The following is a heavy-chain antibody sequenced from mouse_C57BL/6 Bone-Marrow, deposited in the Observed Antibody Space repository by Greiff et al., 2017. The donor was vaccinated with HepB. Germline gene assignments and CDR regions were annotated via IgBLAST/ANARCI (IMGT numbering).Heavy chain of an antibody. CDR1: GYTFTSYW. J-gene: IGHJ3*01. CDR2: IDPSDSYT. V-gene: IGHV1-69*01. D-gene: IGHD1-3*01. CDR3: ARESKAWFAY. Sequence: VQLQQPGAELVMPGASVKLSCKASGYTFTSYWMHWVKQRPGQGLEWIGEIDPSDSYTNYNQKFKGKSTLTVDKSASTAYMQLSSLTSEDSAVYYCARESKAWFAYWGQGTLVTVSA.